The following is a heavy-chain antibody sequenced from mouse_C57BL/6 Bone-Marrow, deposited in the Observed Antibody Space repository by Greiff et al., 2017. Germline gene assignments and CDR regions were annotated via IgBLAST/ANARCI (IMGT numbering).Heavy chain of an antibody. V-gene: IGHV1-52*01. D-gene: IGHD1-1*01. CDR3: TRSYYGNYFDY. CDR1: GYTFTSYC. CDR2: IDPSDSET. Sequence: QVQLQQPGAELVRPGSSVKLSCKASGYTFTSYCMHWVKQRPIQGLEWIGNIDPSDSETHYTQKFKDKATLTVDKSSNTAYMQLSILTSETSAFYCWTRSYYGNYFDYWGQGTTLTVSS. J-gene: IGHJ2*01.